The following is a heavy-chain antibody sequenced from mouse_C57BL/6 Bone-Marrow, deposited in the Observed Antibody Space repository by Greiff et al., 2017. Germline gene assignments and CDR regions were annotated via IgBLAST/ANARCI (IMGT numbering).Heavy chain of an antibody. CDR1: GYTFTSYW. Sequence: QVQLQQPGAELVKPGASVKMSCKASGYTFTSYWITWVKQRPGQGLEWIGDIYPGSGSTNYNEKFKSKATLTVDKSSSTAYMQLSSLTSEDSAVYYGARPYYSNYWYFDVWGTGTTVTGSS. J-gene: IGHJ1*03. CDR3: ARPYYSNYWYFDV. V-gene: IGHV1-55*01. D-gene: IGHD2-5*01. CDR2: IYPGSGST.